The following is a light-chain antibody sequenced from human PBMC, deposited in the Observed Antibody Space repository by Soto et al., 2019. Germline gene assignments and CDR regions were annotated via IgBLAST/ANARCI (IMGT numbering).Light chain of an antibody. CDR1: SGHSNYA. CDR2: LNSDGSH. J-gene: IGLJ2*01. V-gene: IGLV4-69*01. CDR3: RTGGTGIQV. Sequence: QLVLTQSPSASASLGASVKLTCTLSSGHSNYAIAWHQQRPEKGPRYLMKLNSDGSHSKGDGIPDRFSGSISGAERYLTISSLQYEDEAYCDCRTGGTGIQVFGGGTKLTVL.